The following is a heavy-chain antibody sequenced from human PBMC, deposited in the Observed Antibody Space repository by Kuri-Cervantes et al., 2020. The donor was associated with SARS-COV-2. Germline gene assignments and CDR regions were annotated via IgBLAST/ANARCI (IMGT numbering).Heavy chain of an antibody. CDR2: ISSSSSYI. Sequence: GESLKISCAASGFTFSSYSMNWVRQAPGKGLEWVSSISSSSSYIYYADSVKGRFTISRDNAKNSLYLQMNSLRAEDTAVYYCAREGVRDYDSSGYYYLDYYYYYGMDVWGQGTTVTVSS. D-gene: IGHD3-22*01. V-gene: IGHV3-21*04. CDR1: GFTFSSYS. J-gene: IGHJ6*02. CDR3: AREGVRDYDSSGYYYLDYYYYYGMDV.